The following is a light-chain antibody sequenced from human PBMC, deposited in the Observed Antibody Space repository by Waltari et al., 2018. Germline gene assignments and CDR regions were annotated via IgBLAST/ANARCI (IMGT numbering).Light chain of an antibody. V-gene: IGLV1-47*01. CDR2: RNY. J-gene: IGLJ1*01. CDR1: NSNIGSTY. Sequence: QSELTQPPSASGTPGQRVTISCSGTNSNIGSTYVYWNQQLPGTAPQLLIYRNYQRPSGVPDRVSGSKSGTSASLAISGLRSEDEADYYCAAWDDSLSGYVFGTGTKVTVL. CDR3: AAWDDSLSGYV.